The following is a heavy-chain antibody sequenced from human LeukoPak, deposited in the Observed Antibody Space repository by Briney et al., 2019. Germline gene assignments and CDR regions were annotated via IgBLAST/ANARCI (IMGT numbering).Heavy chain of an antibody. CDR3: ARHGGSLDYFDS. CDR1: TGSIRTYY. J-gene: IGHJ4*02. Sequence: SETLPLTCSVSTGSIRTYYWSWIRQSPGKGLEWIGYIYHGGTTSYNPSLKRRVTISVDSPKNQFFLRLTSLTAADTALYYCARHGGSLDYFDSWGPGSLVIVSS. V-gene: IGHV4-59*08. D-gene: IGHD2-15*01. CDR2: IYHGGTT.